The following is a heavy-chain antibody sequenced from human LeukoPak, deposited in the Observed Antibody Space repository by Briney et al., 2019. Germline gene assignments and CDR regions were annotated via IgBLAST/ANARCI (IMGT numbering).Heavy chain of an antibody. V-gene: IGHV3-30*02. CDR1: GFTFSSYG. CDR2: IRYDGSNK. D-gene: IGHD2-21*02. J-gene: IGHJ4*02. CDR3: AKEGPEYCGGDCYFGDFDY. Sequence: GGSLRLSCAASGFTFSSYGMHWVRQTPGKGLEWVAFIRYDGSNKYYADSVKGRFTISRDNSKNTLYLQMNSLRAEDTAVYYCAKEGPEYCGGDCYFGDFDYWGQGTLVTVSS.